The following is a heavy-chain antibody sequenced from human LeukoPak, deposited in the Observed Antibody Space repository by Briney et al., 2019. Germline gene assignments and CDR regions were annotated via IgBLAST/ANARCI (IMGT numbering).Heavy chain of an antibody. CDR1: GFSFISYG. Sequence: PGGSLRLSCAASGFSFISYGMHWVRQAPGKGLEWVAVISYDGSNKYYADSVKGRFTISRDNSKNTLYLQMNSLRAEDTAVYYCARADQLLYFLLPGYWGQGTLVTVSS. D-gene: IGHD2-2*02. V-gene: IGHV3-30*03. CDR2: ISYDGSNK. CDR3: ARADQLLYFLLPGY. J-gene: IGHJ4*02.